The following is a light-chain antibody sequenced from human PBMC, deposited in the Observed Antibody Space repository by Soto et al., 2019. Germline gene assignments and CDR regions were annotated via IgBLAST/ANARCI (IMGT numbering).Light chain of an antibody. Sequence: EIVLTQSPGTLSLSPGERATLSCRASQSVRDSHLAWYQQKPGQAPRLLIYETSSRATSYPDRCSGSESGTEFALTITRVEPEDVAMYFCQQYGSSPGTFGQGTKVEI. V-gene: IGKV3-20*01. CDR2: ETS. CDR3: QQYGSSPGT. J-gene: IGKJ1*01. CDR1: QSVRDSH.